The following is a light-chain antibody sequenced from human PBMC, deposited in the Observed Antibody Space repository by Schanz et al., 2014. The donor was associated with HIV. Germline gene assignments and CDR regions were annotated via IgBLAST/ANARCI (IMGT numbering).Light chain of an antibody. CDR3: QQYGSPPWT. CDR2: GAS. Sequence: EIVLTQSPATLSLSPGERGTLSCRASQSVSSNLAWYQQKPGQAPRLLIFGASNRAAGIPDRFSGGESGTDFTLTISRVEPEDYAVYFCQQYGSPPWTFGQGTKVEIK. J-gene: IGKJ1*01. V-gene: IGKV3-20*01. CDR1: QSVSSN.